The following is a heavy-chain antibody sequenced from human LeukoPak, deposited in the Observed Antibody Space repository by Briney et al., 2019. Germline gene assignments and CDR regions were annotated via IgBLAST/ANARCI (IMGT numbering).Heavy chain of an antibody. D-gene: IGHD3-10*01. CDR1: GFTFSSYA. Sequence: GGSLRLSCAASGFTFSSYAMHWVRQAPGKGLEWVAVISYDGSNKYYADSVKGRFTISRDNSKNTLYLQMNSLRAEDTAVYYCARSGRGVDSFYFYMDVWGKGTTVTVSS. V-gene: IGHV3-30*04. J-gene: IGHJ6*03. CDR2: ISYDGSNK. CDR3: ARSGRGVDSFYFYMDV.